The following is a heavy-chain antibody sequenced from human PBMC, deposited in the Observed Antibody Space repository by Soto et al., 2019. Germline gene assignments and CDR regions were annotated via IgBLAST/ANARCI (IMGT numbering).Heavy chain of an antibody. V-gene: IGHV3-48*01. CDR1: GFTFSSYA. Sequence: GGSLRLSCAASGFTFSSYALNWVRQAPGKGLEWVSHTGRDSIPIYADSVKGRFIISRNNAQNSLYLQMNGLRAEDTAMYYCATDKDFAFNRWGQGTMVTVSS. CDR2: TGRDSIPI. J-gene: IGHJ3*02. CDR3: ATDKDFAFNR.